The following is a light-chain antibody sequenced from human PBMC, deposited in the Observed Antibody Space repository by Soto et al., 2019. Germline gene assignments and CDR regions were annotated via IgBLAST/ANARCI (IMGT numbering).Light chain of an antibody. CDR1: SSDVGAYNY. Sequence: QSALTQPASVSGSPGQSITISCTGTSSDVGAYNYVSWFQQHPGKAPKLMIYDVSDRPSGVSNRFSGSKSVNTASLTISGLQAEDEADYYCSSYTTSSTSYVFGTGTKLTVL. V-gene: IGLV2-14*01. CDR3: SSYTTSSTSYV. J-gene: IGLJ1*01. CDR2: DVS.